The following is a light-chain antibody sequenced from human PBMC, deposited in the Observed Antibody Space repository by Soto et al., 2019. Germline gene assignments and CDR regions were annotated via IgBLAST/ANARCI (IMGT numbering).Light chain of an antibody. CDR1: QSVSSN. V-gene: IGKV3-15*01. Sequence: EIVMTHSPATLSVSPGARATLSCRASQSVSSNLAWYQQKPGQAPRLLIYGASTRATGIPARFSGSGSGTEFTLTISSLQSEDFAVYYCPQYNNWPRTFGQGTKVEIK. CDR2: GAS. J-gene: IGKJ1*01. CDR3: PQYNNWPRT.